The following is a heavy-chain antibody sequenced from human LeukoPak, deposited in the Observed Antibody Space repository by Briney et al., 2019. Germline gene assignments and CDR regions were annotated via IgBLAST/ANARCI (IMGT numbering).Heavy chain of an antibody. Sequence: SETLSLTCTVSDGSFNFYFWHWIRQPPGKGLDWIGEIDNRGSTQYNPSLRSRVTISVHTTRNQFSLELTSVTAADTAVYFCARDSHSGFQWGQGTLVTVSS. D-gene: IGHD3-10*01. CDR3: ARDSHSGFQ. CDR2: IDNRGST. J-gene: IGHJ4*02. CDR1: DGSFNFYF. V-gene: IGHV4-34*01.